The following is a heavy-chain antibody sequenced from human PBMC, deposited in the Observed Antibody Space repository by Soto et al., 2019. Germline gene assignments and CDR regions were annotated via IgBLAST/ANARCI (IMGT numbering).Heavy chain of an antibody. Sequence: GGSLRLSCAASGFTFSDYYMSWIRQAPGKGLEWVSYISSRSSTIFYADSVKGRFTISRDNVKNSLYLQMNSLRAEDTAVYYCARYYTGNRPFDYWGQGTLVTVSS. V-gene: IGHV3-11*01. CDR2: ISSRSSTI. CDR1: GFTFSDYY. CDR3: ARYYTGNRPFDY. D-gene: IGHD1-26*01. J-gene: IGHJ4*02.